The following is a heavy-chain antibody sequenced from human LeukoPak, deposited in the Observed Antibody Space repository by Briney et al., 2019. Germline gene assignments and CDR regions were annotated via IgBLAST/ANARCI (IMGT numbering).Heavy chain of an antibody. CDR3: AKSLVVGADAFDI. J-gene: IGHJ3*02. D-gene: IGHD1-26*01. CDR1: GFTFSSYA. V-gene: IGHV3-23*01. CDR2: ISGSGGST. Sequence: GGSLRLSCAASGFTFSSYAVNWVRQAPGKGLEWVSAISGSGGSTYYADSVKGRFTISRDNSKNTLYLQMNSLRAEDTALYYCAKSLVVGADAFDIWGQGTMVTVSS.